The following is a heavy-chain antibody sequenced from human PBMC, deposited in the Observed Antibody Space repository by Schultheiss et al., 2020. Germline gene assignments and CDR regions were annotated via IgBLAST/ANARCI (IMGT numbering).Heavy chain of an antibody. CDR2: ISAYNGNT. CDR1: GYTFTSYA. D-gene: IGHD3-22*01. J-gene: IGHJ4*02. CDR3: ARRNRGYYYDSSGYYQLYYFDY. V-gene: IGHV1-18*01. Sequence: ASVKVSCKASGYTFTSYAMHWVRQAPGQRLEWMGWISAYNGNTNYAQKLQGRVTMTTDTSTSTAYMELRSLRSDDTAVYYCARRNRGYYYDSSGYYQLYYFDYWVKGTLVTVAS.